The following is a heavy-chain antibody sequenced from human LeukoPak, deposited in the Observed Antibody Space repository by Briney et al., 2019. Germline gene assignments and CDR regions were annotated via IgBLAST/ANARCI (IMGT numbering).Heavy chain of an antibody. J-gene: IGHJ6*03. CDR2: IYPGDSDT. D-gene: IGHD6-13*01. CDR1: GYSFTSYW. CDR3: ARTIYSSRYYYYYMDV. V-gene: IGHV5-51*01. Sequence: GESLKISCKGSGYSFTSYWIGWVRQMPGKGLEWMGIIYPGDSDTRYSPSFQGQVTISADKSISTAYLQWSSLKASDTAMYYCARTIYSSRYYYYYMDVWGEGTTVTVSS.